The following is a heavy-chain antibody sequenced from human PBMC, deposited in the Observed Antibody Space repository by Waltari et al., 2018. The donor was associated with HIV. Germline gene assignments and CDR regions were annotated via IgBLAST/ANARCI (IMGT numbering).Heavy chain of an antibody. CDR1: GLTFSSHW. CDR2: INSDGSST. Sequence: EVQLVESGGGLVQPGGSLRRSCAASGLTFSSHWMHWVRQAPGKGLVWFSRINSDGSSTSYADSVKGRFTISRDNAKNTLYLQMNSLRAEDTAVYYCARDRAIFGDFHGMDVWGQGTTVTVSS. V-gene: IGHV3-74*01. D-gene: IGHD3-3*01. J-gene: IGHJ6*02. CDR3: ARDRAIFGDFHGMDV.